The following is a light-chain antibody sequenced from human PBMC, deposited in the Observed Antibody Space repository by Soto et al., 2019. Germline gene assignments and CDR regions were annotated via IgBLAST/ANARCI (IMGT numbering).Light chain of an antibody. CDR2: VNSDGSH. V-gene: IGLV4-69*01. J-gene: IGLJ1*01. CDR1: SGHSNYA. CDR3: QTWGTGIRV. Sequence: QSVLTQSPSASASLGASVKLTCTLSSGHSNYAIAWHLQQPEKGPRYLMKVNSDGSHRKGDGIPDRFSGSSSGAQRYLTISSLQSEDEADYYCQTWGTGIRVFGTGTKVTVL.